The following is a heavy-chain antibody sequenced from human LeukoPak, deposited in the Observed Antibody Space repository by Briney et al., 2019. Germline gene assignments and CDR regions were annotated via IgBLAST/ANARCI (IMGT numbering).Heavy chain of an antibody. CDR3: TRGPIQLWLYYGMDV. J-gene: IGHJ6*02. CDR2: ISGSGGST. V-gene: IGHV3-23*01. D-gene: IGHD5-18*01. CDR1: GFTFSSYV. Sequence: GGSLRLSCAASGFTFSSYVMTWVRQAPGKGLEWVSAISGSGGSTYYADSVKGRFTISRDNSENTLYLQMNSLRAEDTAVYYCTRGPIQLWLYYGMDVWGQGTTVIVSS.